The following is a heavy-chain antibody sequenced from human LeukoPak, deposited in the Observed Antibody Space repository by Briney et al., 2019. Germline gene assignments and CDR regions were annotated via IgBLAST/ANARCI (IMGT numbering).Heavy chain of an antibody. J-gene: IGHJ3*02. CDR2: IYYSGST. CDR1: GGSISSGDYY. V-gene: IGHV4-30-4*08. Sequence: SETLSLTCTVSGGSISSGDYYWRWIRQPRGKGLEWIGYIYYSGSTYYNPSLKSRVTISVDTSKNQFSLKLSSVTAVDTAVYYCARDQDYDFWSGSQAGHAFDIWGQGTMVTVSS. D-gene: IGHD3-3*01. CDR3: ARDQDYDFWSGSQAGHAFDI.